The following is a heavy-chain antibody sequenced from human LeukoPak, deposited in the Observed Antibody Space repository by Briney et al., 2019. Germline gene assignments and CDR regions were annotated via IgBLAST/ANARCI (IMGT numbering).Heavy chain of an antibody. V-gene: IGHV7-4-1*02. CDR1: GYTFTSYA. D-gene: IGHD2-21*02. CDR3: ARDKYCGGDCYEYYYYMDV. J-gene: IGHJ6*03. Sequence: GASVKVSCKASGYTFTSYAMNWVRQAPGQGLEWMGWINTNTGNPTYAQGFTGRFVFSLDTSVSTAYLQISSLKAEDTAVYYCARDKYCGGDCYEYYYYMDVWGKGTTVTVSS. CDR2: INTNTGNP.